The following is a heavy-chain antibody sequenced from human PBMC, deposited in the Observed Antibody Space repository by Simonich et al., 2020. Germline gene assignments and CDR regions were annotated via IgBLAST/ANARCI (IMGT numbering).Heavy chain of an antibody. Sequence: EVQLVESGGGLVKPGGSLRLSCAASGFTFSSYSMNWVRQAPGKVLGWSSSISSSSSYRYYADSVKGRFTISRDNAKNSLYLQMNSLRAEDTAVYYCARANERDYWGQGTLVTVSS. V-gene: IGHV3-21*01. D-gene: IGHD1-1*01. CDR3: ARANERDY. CDR2: ISSSSSYR. CDR1: GFTFSSYS. J-gene: IGHJ4*02.